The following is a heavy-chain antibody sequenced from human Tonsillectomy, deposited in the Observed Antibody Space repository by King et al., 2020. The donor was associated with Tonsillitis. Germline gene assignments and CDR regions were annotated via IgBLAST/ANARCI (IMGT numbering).Heavy chain of an antibody. CDR1: GFSISSYA. D-gene: IGHD6-19*01. J-gene: IGHJ3*02. V-gene: IGHV3-30*04. Sequence: QVQLVESGGGVVQPGRSLRLSCAASGFSISSYAMHWVRQAPGKGLEWVAVMSYDGSNKFYADSVQGRFTISRDNSKNTLYLEMNSLRAEDTAVYYCARGGIGVAAFDTFDIWGQGAMVTDSS. CDR3: ARGGIGVAAFDTFDI. CDR2: MSYDGSNK.